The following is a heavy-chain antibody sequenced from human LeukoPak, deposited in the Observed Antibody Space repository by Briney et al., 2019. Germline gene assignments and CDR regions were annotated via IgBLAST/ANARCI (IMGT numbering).Heavy chain of an antibody. V-gene: IGHV4-4*07. CDR1: GGSISSYY. Sequence: PSETLSLTCTVSGGSISSYYWSWIRQPAGKRLEWIGRIYTSGSTNYNPSLKSRVTMSVDTSKNQFSLKLSSVTAADTAVYYCARDSNYYDSSGYYSVDYWGQGTLVTVSS. CDR3: ARDSNYYDSSGYYSVDY. J-gene: IGHJ4*02. D-gene: IGHD3-22*01. CDR2: IYTSGST.